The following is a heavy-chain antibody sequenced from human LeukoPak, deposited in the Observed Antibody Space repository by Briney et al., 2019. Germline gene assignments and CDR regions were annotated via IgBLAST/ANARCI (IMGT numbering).Heavy chain of an antibody. D-gene: IGHD1-26*01. V-gene: IGHV3-7*05. J-gene: IGHJ3*02. CDR3: ARDSASGSYRHAFDI. Sequence: GGSLRLSCVASGISFATYWMTWVRQAPGKGLEWVANIKQDGSDKYYVDSVKGRFTISRDNAKNSVYLQMNSLRAEDTAVYYCARDSASGSYRHAFDIWGQGTMVTVSS. CDR1: GISFATYW. CDR2: IKQDGSDK.